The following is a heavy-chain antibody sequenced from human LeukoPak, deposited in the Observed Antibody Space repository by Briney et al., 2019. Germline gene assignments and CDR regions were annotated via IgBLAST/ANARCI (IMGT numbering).Heavy chain of an antibody. CDR1: GASISNYY. CDR2: IYYSGTT. J-gene: IGHJ6*02. Sequence: PSETLSLTCTVSGASISNYYCSWIRQSPGKGLEWIGYIYYSGTTNYNPSLKSRVTISVDTSKNQFSLKLSSVTAADTAVYYCARGGSGYDSFYYYGMDVWGQGTTVTVSS. V-gene: IGHV4-59*01. CDR3: ARGGSGYDSFYYYGMDV. D-gene: IGHD5-12*01.